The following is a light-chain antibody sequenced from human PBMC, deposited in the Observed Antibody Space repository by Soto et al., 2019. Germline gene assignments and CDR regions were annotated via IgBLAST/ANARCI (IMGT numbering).Light chain of an antibody. V-gene: IGKV3-20*01. CDR1: QSVSSSY. CDR2: GAS. Sequence: EIGLTQSPGTLSLSPGERATLSCRASQSVSSSYLAWYQQKPGQAPRLLIYGASSRATGIPDRFSGSGSGTEFTLTISRLEPEDFAVYYCQQYGSSRTFGQGTKVEIK. J-gene: IGKJ1*01. CDR3: QQYGSSRT.